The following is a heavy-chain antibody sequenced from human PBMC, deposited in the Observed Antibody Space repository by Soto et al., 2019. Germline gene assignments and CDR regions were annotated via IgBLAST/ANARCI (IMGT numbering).Heavy chain of an antibody. CDR1: GDSLKTDHW. V-gene: IGHV4-4*02. D-gene: IGHD1-1*01. CDR2: IYDGGDT. Sequence: QVHLQDSGPGLVKPSGTLSLICVVSGDSLKTDHWWTWVRQPPGKGLEWIGEIYDGGDTNYNPSLESRLTLSVDKSKRQFSLRMTSVTAADTATYYCAGAVGRRTVPDHWGQGTLVTVSS. J-gene: IGHJ4*02. CDR3: AGAVGRRTVPDH.